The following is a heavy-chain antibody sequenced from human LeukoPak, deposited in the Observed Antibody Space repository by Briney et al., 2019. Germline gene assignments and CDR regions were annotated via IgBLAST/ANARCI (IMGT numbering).Heavy chain of an antibody. CDR1: GGSFSGYY. CDR2: INHSGST. D-gene: IGHD2-2*01. V-gene: IGHV4-34*01. J-gene: IGHJ4*02. Sequence: SETLSLTCAVYGGSFSGYYWSWIRQPPGKGLEWIGEINHSGSTNYNPSLKSRVTISVDTSKNQFSLKLSSVTAADTAVHYCARHICSSTSCYAGSGYDSPFDYWGQGTLVTVSS. CDR3: ARHICSSTSCYAGSGYDSPFDY.